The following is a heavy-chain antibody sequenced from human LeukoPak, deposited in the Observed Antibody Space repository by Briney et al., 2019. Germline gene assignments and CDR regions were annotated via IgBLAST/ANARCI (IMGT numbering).Heavy chain of an antibody. J-gene: IGHJ3*02. CDR2: IIPIFGTA. Sequence: GASVKVSCKASGYTFTSYGISWVRQAPGQGLEWMGGIIPIFGTANYAQKFQGRVTITADESTSTAYMELSSLRSEDTAAYYCAREGGGVVKGVVIWGQGTMVTVSS. CDR3: AREGGGVVKGVVI. D-gene: IGHD3-3*01. CDR1: GYTFTSYG. V-gene: IGHV1-69*13.